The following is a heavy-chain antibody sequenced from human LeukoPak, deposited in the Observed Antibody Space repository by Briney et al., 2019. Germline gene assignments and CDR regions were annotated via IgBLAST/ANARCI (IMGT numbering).Heavy chain of an antibody. V-gene: IGHV3-72*01. Sequence: GGSLRLSCAASGFPFSDHYMDWVRQAPGKGLEWVGRTTNKANSYTTEYAASVRGRFTISRDDSKNSLYLQMNSLKTEDTAVYYCARVYRLLVNDYWGQGALVTVSS. CDR3: ARVYRLLVNDY. CDR1: GFPFSDHY. J-gene: IGHJ4*02. D-gene: IGHD3-22*01. CDR2: TTNKANSYTT.